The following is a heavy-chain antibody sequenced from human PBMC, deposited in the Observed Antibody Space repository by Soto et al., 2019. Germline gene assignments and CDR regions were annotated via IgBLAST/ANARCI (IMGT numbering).Heavy chain of an antibody. CDR1: GYTFTSYG. CDR2: ISAYNGNT. J-gene: IGHJ5*02. CDR3: ARVIAAAGTTEGQNWFDP. Sequence: GASVKVSCKASGYTFTSYGISWVRLAPGQGIEWMGWISAYNGNTNYAQKLQGRVTMTTDTSTSTAYMELRSLRSDDTAVYYCARVIAAAGTTEGQNWFDPWGQGTLVTVSS. D-gene: IGHD6-13*01. V-gene: IGHV1-18*01.